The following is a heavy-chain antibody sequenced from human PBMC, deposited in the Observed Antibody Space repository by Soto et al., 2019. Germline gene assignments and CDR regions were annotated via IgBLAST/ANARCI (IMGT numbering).Heavy chain of an antibody. CDR3: AKGSIEYSASIDY. D-gene: IGHD4-4*01. CDR1: GFSFSSYA. V-gene: IGHV3-23*01. J-gene: IGHJ4*02. Sequence: GGSLRLSCEASGFSFSSYAMIWVRQAPGKGLEWVSVISGSCGSSYFADSVKGRFTISRDNSKNMLYLEMSSLRAEDTAIYFCAKGSIEYSASIDYWGWGTLVTVSS. CDR2: ISGSCGSS.